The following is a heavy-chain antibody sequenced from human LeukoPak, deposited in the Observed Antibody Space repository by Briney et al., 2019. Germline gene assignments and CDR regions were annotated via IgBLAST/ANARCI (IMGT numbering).Heavy chain of an antibody. Sequence: SETLSLTCTVPGGSISSYYWSWIRQPPGKGLEWIGYIYYSGSTNYNPSLKSRVTISVDTFKNQFSLKLSSVTAADTAVYYCARLVRDYAFDIWGQGTMVTVSS. CDR3: ARLVRDYAFDI. D-gene: IGHD3-10*01. J-gene: IGHJ3*02. CDR1: GGSISSYY. V-gene: IGHV4-59*08. CDR2: IYYSGST.